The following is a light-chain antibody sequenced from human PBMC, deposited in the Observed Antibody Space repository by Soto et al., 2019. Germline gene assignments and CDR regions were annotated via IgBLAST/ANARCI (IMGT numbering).Light chain of an antibody. CDR3: QQYGHSPRT. Sequence: EVVLTQSPGTLSLSPGERASLSCRASQSVSNSFLAWYQQKAGQSPRLLIYAASARAIGIPDRFSGSGSATDFTLTISRLEPEDFAVYYCQQYGHSPRTFGQGTKVDI. CDR2: AAS. V-gene: IGKV3-20*01. CDR1: QSVSNSF. J-gene: IGKJ1*01.